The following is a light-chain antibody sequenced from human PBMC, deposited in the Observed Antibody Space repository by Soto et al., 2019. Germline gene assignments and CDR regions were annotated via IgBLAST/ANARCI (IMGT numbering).Light chain of an antibody. V-gene: IGLV1-40*01. CDR2: NNL. CDR3: QSFDSSLRVYV. CDR1: SSNFGAGYE. J-gene: IGLJ1*01. Sequence: QSALTQPPSVSGVPGQRVTISCTGSSSNFGAGYEVHWYKQLPGAAPTLVIFNNLNRPSGVPERFSGSKSGTSASLVISGLQAEDEADYYCQSFDSSLRVYVFGSGTQLTVL.